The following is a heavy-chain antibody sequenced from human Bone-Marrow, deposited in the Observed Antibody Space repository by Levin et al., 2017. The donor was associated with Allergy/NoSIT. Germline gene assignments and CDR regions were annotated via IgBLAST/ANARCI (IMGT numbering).Heavy chain of an antibody. Sequence: GESLKISCAASGFTFSSYTMHWVRQAQGKGLEWVASIDGRSDYIYYADSMKGRFTITRDNAKNSLFLQMNTLSAADTAMYFCARGIVVVTASYYFDYWGQGTLVTVSS. CDR3: ARGIVVVTASYYFDY. D-gene: IGHD2-21*02. V-gene: IGHV3-21*01. CDR2: IDGRSDYI. J-gene: IGHJ4*02. CDR1: GFTFSSYT.